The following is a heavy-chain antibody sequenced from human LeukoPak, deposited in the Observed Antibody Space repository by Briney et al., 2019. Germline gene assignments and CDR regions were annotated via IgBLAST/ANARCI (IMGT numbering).Heavy chain of an antibody. CDR2: ISGGGGST. CDR1: GFTFSSYA. D-gene: IGHD5-12*01. Sequence: GGXLRLSCAASGFTFSSYAMTWVRQGPGKGVEGVSDISGGGGSTFYADSVKGGFTISRDNSKKTLYMQIHSLRAEDTAVYHCAIYGGSGTNAFDMWGQGTMVTVSS. J-gene: IGHJ3*02. V-gene: IGHV3-23*01. CDR3: AIYGGSGTNAFDM.